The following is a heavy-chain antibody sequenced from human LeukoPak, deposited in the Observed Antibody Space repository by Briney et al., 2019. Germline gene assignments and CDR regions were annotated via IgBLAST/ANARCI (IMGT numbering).Heavy chain of an antibody. V-gene: IGHV3-66*01. D-gene: IGHD6-13*01. CDR2: FYPGGTT. J-gene: IGHJ3*01. CDR1: GFTVSSNY. CDR3: ARDALVPDGFDL. Sequence: GGSLRLSCAASGFTVSSNYMIWVPQPPGMGLEWVSVFYPGGTTYYEDSVKGRFSISRDNSKNIVSLQMNSLRAEDTAVYYCARDALVPDGFDLWGQGTMVTVSS.